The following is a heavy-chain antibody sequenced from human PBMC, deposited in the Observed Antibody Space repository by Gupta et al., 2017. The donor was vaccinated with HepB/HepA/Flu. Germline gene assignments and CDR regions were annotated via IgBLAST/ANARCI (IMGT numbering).Heavy chain of an antibody. CDR1: GVTFRTFW. CDR3: ARWAYTFVAY. V-gene: IGHV3-7*01. CDR2: IKQDGSEK. D-gene: IGHD2-2*02. J-gene: IGHJ4*02. Sequence: EVQLVESGGGMAQPGGSLILSGAAFGVTFRTFWMRWVRQAPGKGLEWVANIKQDGSEKHYVDSVKGRFTISRDNAKNSLYLQMNSLRADDTAVYYCARWAYTFVAYWGQGTLVTVSS.